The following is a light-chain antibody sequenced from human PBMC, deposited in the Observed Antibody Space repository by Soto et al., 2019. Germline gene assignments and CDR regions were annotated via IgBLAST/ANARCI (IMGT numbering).Light chain of an antibody. CDR3: KSYAGSNTYV. CDR2: EVV. Sequence: QSVLTQPPSASGSPGQSVTISCTGTRNDIGAYEFVSWYQHHPGKAPKLIIYEVVQRPSGVPDRFSGSKSGNTASLTVSGLQAADEADYYCKSYAGSNTYVFGTGTK. CDR1: RNDIGAYEF. V-gene: IGLV2-8*01. J-gene: IGLJ1*01.